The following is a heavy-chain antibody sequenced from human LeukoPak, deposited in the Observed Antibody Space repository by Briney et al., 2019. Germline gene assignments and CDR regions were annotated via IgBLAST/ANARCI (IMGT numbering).Heavy chain of an antibody. V-gene: IGHV4-34*01. CDR3: ARAGDGSLYYYYYMDV. Sequence: SETLSLTCAVYGGSFSGYYWSWIRQPPGKGLEWIGEINHSGSTNYNPSLKSRVTISVDTSKNQFSLKLSSVTAADTAVYYCARAGDGSLYYYYYMDVWGKGTTVTVSS. CDR2: INHSGST. D-gene: IGHD3-10*01. CDR1: GGSFSGYY. J-gene: IGHJ6*03.